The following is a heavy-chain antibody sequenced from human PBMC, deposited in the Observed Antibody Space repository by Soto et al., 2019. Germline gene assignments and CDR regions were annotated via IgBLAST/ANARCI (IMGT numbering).Heavy chain of an antibody. Sequence: SETLSLTCTVSVSSISTYYWIWIRQPPGKGLEWIGYIYYSGSTSYNPSLKSRVTISVDTSRNQFSLKLRSVTAADTAVYYCASDRSSGWDQGYGMDVWGQGTTVTVSS. CDR1: VSSISTYY. CDR2: IYYSGST. CDR3: ASDRSSGWDQGYGMDV. D-gene: IGHD6-19*01. J-gene: IGHJ6*02. V-gene: IGHV4-59*01.